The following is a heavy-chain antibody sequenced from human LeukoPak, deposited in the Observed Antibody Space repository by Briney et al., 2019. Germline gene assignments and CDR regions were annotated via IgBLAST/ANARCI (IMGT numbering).Heavy chain of an antibody. Sequence: GASVKVSCKASGYTFTGYYMHWVRQAPGQGLEWMGWINPNSGGTNYAQKFQGRVTMTRDTSISTAYMELSSLRSEDTAVYYCARVGVLSSSGDWVYYYYMDVWGKGTTVTISS. D-gene: IGHD2-21*02. V-gene: IGHV1-2*02. CDR3: ARVGVLSSSGDWVYYYYMDV. J-gene: IGHJ6*03. CDR1: GYTFTGYY. CDR2: INPNSGGT.